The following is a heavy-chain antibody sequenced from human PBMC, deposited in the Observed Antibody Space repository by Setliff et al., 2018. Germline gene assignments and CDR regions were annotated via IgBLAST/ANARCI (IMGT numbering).Heavy chain of an antibody. CDR3: AVNINIHSSVWYYYYNYMDV. J-gene: IGHJ6*03. Sequence: GSLRLSCAASGFTFSDYNMHWVRQTPGKGLEWIGEINHSGSTNYNPSLKSRVTISVDTSKNQFSLKLSSVTAADTAVYYCAVNINIHSSVWYYYYNYMDVWGKGTTVTVSS. CDR1: GFTFSDYN. CDR2: INHSGST. D-gene: IGHD6-19*01. V-gene: IGHV4-34*08.